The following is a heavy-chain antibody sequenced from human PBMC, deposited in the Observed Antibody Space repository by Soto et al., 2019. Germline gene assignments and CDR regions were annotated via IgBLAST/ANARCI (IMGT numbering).Heavy chain of an antibody. Sequence: PSETLSLTCAVYGGSFSGYYWSWIRQPPGKGLEWIGEINHSGSTNYNPSLKGRVTISVDTSKNQFSLKLSSVTAADTAVYYCSILTTVNYYYYYYGMDVWGQGTTVTVSS. J-gene: IGHJ6*02. V-gene: IGHV4-34*01. CDR1: GGSFSGYY. D-gene: IGHD4-17*01. CDR2: INHSGST. CDR3: SILTTVNYYYYYYGMDV.